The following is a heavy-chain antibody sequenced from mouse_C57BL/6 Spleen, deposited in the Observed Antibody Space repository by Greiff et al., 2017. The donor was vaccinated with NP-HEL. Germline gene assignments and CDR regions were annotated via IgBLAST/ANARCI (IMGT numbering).Heavy chain of an antibody. Sequence: VKLMESGPGLVAPSQSLSITCTVSGFSLTSYAISWVRQPPGKGLEWLGVIWTGGGTNYNSALKSRLSISKDNSKSQVFLKMNSLQTDDTARYYCASAYYSNYGYFDVWGTGTTVTVSS. CDR1: GFSLTSYA. J-gene: IGHJ1*03. D-gene: IGHD2-5*01. CDR3: ASAYYSNYGYFDV. V-gene: IGHV2-9-1*01. CDR2: IWTGGGT.